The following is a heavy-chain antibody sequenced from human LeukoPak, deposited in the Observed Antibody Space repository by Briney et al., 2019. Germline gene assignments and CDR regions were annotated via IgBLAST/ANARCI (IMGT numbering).Heavy chain of an antibody. Sequence: SGPTLVKPTENLTVTCIFYGFLVGPSGVGVGWIRQPPGKALEWLALIYWDDDKRYSPSLKSRLTITKDTSKNQVVLTLTNMDSMDTDTFSYARLQVEVLLDYWGQGTLVTVSS. V-gene: IGHV2-5*02. D-gene: IGHD4/OR15-4a*01. CDR3: ARLQVEVLLDY. J-gene: IGHJ4*02. CDR1: GFLVGPSGVG. CDR2: IYWDDDK.